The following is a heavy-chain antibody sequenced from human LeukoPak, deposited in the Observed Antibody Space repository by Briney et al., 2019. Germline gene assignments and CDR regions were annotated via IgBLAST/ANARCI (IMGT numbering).Heavy chain of an antibody. V-gene: IGHV3-23*01. D-gene: IGHD6-19*01. J-gene: IGHJ4*02. CDR1: GFTFGSYA. Sequence: GGSLRLSCAASGFTFGSYAMSWVRQAPGKGLEWVSAISGGGGSTHYADSVKGRFTISRDNSKNTLYLQMNSLRAEDTAVYYCSKTPDATLGYSSGSYYFDNWGQGTLVTVSS. CDR2: ISGGGGST. CDR3: SKTPDATLGYSSGSYYFDN.